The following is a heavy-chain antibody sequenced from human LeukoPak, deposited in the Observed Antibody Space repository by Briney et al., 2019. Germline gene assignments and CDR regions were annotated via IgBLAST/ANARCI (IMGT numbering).Heavy chain of an antibody. Sequence: SQTLSLTCTVSGGSISSGDYYWSWIRQPPGKGLEWIGYIYYSGSTYYNPSLKSRVTISVDTSKNQFSLKLSSVTAADTAVYYCARSGSYAQALEDFDYWGQGTLVTVSS. D-gene: IGHD1-26*01. CDR1: GGSISSGDYY. CDR3: ARSGSYAQALEDFDY. CDR2: IYYSGST. J-gene: IGHJ4*02. V-gene: IGHV4-30-4*08.